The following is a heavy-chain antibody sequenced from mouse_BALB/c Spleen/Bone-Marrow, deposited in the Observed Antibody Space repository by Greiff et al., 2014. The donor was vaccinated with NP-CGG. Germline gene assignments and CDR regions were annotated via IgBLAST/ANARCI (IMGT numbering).Heavy chain of an antibody. Sequence: QVQLQQSGAELMKPGASVKISCKATGYTFSSYWIEWVKQRPGHGLEWIGEILPGSGSTNYNEKFKGKATFTADTSFNTAYMQLSSLTSEDSAVYYCARDWDPFAYWGQGTLVTVSA. J-gene: IGHJ3*01. CDR3: ARDWDPFAY. CDR1: GYTFSSYW. CDR2: ILPGSGST. D-gene: IGHD4-1*01. V-gene: IGHV1-9*01.